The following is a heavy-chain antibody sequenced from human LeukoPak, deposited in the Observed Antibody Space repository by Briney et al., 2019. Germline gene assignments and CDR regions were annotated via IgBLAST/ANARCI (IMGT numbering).Heavy chain of an antibody. J-gene: IGHJ4*02. CDR1: GYTFTSNY. Sequence: ASVKVSCKASGYTFTSNYIHWVRQAPGQGLEWMGMIYPRDGSTSYAQKFQGRVTVTRDTSTSTVHMELSGLRSEDTAVYYCARDQESFDYWGQGTLVTVSS. CDR3: ARDQESFDY. V-gene: IGHV1-46*01. CDR2: IYPRDGST.